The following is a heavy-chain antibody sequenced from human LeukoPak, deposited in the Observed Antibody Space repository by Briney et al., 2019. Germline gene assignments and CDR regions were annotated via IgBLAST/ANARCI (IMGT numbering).Heavy chain of an antibody. CDR3: GSRRTAMFGVIKGPIDY. V-gene: IGHV4-34*01. CDR2: INHSGSP. Sequence: SETLSLTCAVYGGSFSDYYWTWIRQPPGKGLEWIGEINHSGSPNNNPSLKSRVSISFDTSKNQFSLKLTSVTAADTAVYYCGSRRTAMFGVIKGPIDYWGQGTLVPSPQ. J-gene: IGHJ4*02. CDR1: GGSFSDYY. D-gene: IGHD3-3*01.